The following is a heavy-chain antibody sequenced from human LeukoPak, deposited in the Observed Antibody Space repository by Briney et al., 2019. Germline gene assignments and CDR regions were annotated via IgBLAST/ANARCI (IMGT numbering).Heavy chain of an antibody. Sequence: GGSLRLSCAASGFTLSRYSMHWVRQAPGKGLEYVSAINSNGISTYYANSVKGRFTISRDNSKNTLYLQMGSLRAEDMAVYYCARDGFVGAADYWGQGTLVTVSS. CDR2: INSNGIST. J-gene: IGHJ4*02. CDR1: GFTLSRYS. D-gene: IGHD6-13*01. CDR3: ARDGFVGAADY. V-gene: IGHV3-64*01.